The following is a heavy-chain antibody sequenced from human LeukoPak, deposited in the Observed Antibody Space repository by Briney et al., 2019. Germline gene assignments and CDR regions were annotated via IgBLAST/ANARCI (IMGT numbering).Heavy chain of an antibody. J-gene: IGHJ5*01. Sequence: SQTLSLTCNVSGGSISSGRYYWSWIRQPAGKGLEWIGRICTRGSTNYNPSLKSRVTMSVDTSKNQFSLKLSSVTAADTAVYYCATDGMVRGPDAWFDSWGQGTLVTVSS. CDR3: ATDGMVRGPDAWFDS. V-gene: IGHV4-61*02. CDR1: GGSISSGRYY. D-gene: IGHD3-10*01. CDR2: ICTRGST.